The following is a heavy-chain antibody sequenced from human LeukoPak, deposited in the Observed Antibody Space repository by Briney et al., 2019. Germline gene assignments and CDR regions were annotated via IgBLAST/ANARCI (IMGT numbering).Heavy chain of an antibody. J-gene: IGHJ5*02. V-gene: IGHV4-34*01. Sequence: SETLSLTCAVYGGSFSGYYWSWIRQPPGKGLEWIGEINHSGSTNHNPSLKSRVTISVDTSKNQFSLKLSSVTAADTAVYYCARPYSSWQRQNWFDPWGQGTLVTVSS. CDR1: GGSFSGYY. CDR3: ARPYSSWQRQNWFDP. D-gene: IGHD6-6*01. CDR2: INHSGST.